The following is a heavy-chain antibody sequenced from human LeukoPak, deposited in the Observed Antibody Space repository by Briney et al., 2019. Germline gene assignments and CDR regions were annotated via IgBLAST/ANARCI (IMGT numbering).Heavy chain of an antibody. J-gene: IGHJ4*02. CDR1: GYTFTSYG. V-gene: IGHV1-18*01. CDR3: APGWAGRSFDY. Sequence: GASVTASFTASGYTFTSYGISWVRQAPGQGQEWRGWINAYNGNTNYAQKLQGRVTMTTDTATSTAYMQLRSLRSDDAAVYYCAPGWAGRSFDYWGQRPLVTVSS. D-gene: IGHD6-19*01. CDR2: INAYNGNT.